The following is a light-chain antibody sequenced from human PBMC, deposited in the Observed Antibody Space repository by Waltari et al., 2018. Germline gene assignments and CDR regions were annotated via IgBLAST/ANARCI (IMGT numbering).Light chain of an antibody. J-gene: IGKJ2*01. CDR1: QTVRSY. V-gene: IGKV3-11*01. CDR3: QQRSNWPYT. CDR2: DAS. Sequence: EIVLTQSPATLSLSPGERATLSYRASQTVRSYLAWYQQRPGQTPRLLIFDASSRATGISAKFSGSGSGTDFTLTVSNLEPEDFAVYYCQQRSNWPYTFGQGTRVEIK.